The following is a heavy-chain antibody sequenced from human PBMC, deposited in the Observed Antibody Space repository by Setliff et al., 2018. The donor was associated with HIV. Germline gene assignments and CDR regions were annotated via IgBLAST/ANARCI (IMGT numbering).Heavy chain of an antibody. J-gene: IGHJ4*02. Sequence: ASVKVSCKVIGHSLSELTVHCVRQAPGQGLEWLGMINPSGGSTWYAQKFQGRVTMTGDTSTNTLYMELSSLRSEDTAVYYCARGWEGGMDYWGQGTLVTVSS. CDR3: ARGWEGGMDY. D-gene: IGHD1-26*01. CDR2: INPSGGST. CDR1: GHSLSELT. V-gene: IGHV1-46*01.